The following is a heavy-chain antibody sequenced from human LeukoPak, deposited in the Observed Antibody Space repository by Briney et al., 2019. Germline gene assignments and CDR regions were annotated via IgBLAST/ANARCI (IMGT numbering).Heavy chain of an antibody. V-gene: IGHV4-34*01. CDR2: INHSGST. J-gene: IGHJ5*02. CDR3: ARGKTGYSSKKNWFDP. CDR1: GGSFSGYY. Sequence: SETLSLTCAVYGGSFSGYYWSWIRQPPGKGLEWIGEINHSGSTNYNPSLKSRVTISVDTSKNQFSLKLSSVTAADTAVYYCARGKTGYSSKKNWFDPWGQGTLVTVPS. D-gene: IGHD6-13*01.